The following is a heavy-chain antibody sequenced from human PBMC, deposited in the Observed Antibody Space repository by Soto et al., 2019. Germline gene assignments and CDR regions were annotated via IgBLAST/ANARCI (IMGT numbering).Heavy chain of an antibody. D-gene: IGHD2-15*01. CDR3: AGARGARYFDY. V-gene: IGHV4-30-4*01. CDR2: SYYSGST. Sequence: QVQLQESGPGLVKPSQTLSLTCTVSGGSISSGDYYWSWIRQPPGKGLEWIGYSYYSGSTYYNPCLKTRSTITLDTSKLQFSLKLSSVTAAVTAVYYCAGARGARYFDYWGQGTLVTVSS. CDR1: GGSISSGDYY. J-gene: IGHJ4*02.